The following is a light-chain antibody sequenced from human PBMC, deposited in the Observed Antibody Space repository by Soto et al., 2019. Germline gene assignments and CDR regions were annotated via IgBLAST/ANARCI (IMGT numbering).Light chain of an antibody. CDR3: CSYAGSYTWV. V-gene: IGLV2-11*01. Sequence: QSVLTQPRSVSGSPGQSVTISCTGTSSDVGGYNYVSWYQQHPGKAPKLMIYDVNKRPSGVPDRFSGSKAGNTASLTISGLQAEEEADYYFCSYAGSYTWVFGGGTKLTVL. CDR2: DVN. J-gene: IGLJ3*02. CDR1: SSDVGGYNY.